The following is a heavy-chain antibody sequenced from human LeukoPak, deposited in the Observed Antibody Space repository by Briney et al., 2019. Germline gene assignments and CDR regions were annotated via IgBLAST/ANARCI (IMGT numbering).Heavy chain of an antibody. CDR1: GGSISSYY. D-gene: IGHD2-2*01. Sequence: SETLSLTCTVSGGSISSYYWSWIRQPPGKGLEWIGYIYYSGGITYNPSLKSRVTISVDTSKNQFSLKLSSVTAADTAVYYCAREVPGWRLIGTQRQAYYYMDVWGKGTTVTISS. J-gene: IGHJ6*03. CDR2: IYYSGGI. V-gene: IGHV4-59*01. CDR3: AREVPGWRLIGTQRQAYYYMDV.